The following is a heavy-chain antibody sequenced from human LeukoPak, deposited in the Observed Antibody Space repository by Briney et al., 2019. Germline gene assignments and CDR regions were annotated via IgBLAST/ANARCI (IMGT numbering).Heavy chain of an antibody. D-gene: IGHD6-13*01. CDR1: GGSISSYY. Sequence: SETLSLTCTVSGGSISSYYWSWIRQPPGKGLEWIGYIYYSGSTNYNPSLKSRVTISVDTSKNQFSLMLSSVTAADTAVYYCARCPQYSSSWYHYYYYYMDVWGKGTTVTISS. V-gene: IGHV4-59*08. J-gene: IGHJ6*03. CDR2: IYYSGST. CDR3: ARCPQYSSSWYHYYYYYMDV.